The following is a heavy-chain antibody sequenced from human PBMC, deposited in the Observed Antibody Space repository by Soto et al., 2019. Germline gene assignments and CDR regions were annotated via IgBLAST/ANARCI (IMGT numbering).Heavy chain of an antibody. CDR3: APAYDHGSSGYSELDY. J-gene: IGHJ4*01. D-gene: IGHD3-22*01. Sequence: TSETLSLTCTVSGGSISSYYWNWLRQPPGKGLEWIGYIHYSGTTNYNPSLKSRVTISLDTSKNQFSLNLSSVTAADTAIYYCAPAYDHGSSGYSELDYWGQGIVVTVSS. V-gene: IGHV4-59*01. CDR2: IHYSGTT. CDR1: GGSISSYY.